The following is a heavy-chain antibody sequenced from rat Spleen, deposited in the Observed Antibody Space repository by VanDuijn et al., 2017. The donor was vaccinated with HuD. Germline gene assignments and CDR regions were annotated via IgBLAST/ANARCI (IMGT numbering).Heavy chain of an antibody. CDR1: GFTFSDYG. V-gene: IGHV5-29*01. Sequence: EVQLVESGGGLVQPGRSLKLSCAASGFTFSDYGVAWVRQAPTTGLEWVATISYGDSSGHSSTYYRDAVKGRFTISRDNAKSTLYLQMNSLRSEDTATYYCTRGATPNYGGSHWFAYWGQGVMVTVSS. J-gene: IGHJ2*01. CDR2: ISYGDSSGHSST. CDR3: TRGATPNYGGSHWFAY. D-gene: IGHD1-11*01.